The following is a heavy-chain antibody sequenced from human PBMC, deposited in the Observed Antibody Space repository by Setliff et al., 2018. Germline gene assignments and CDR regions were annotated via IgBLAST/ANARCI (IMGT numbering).Heavy chain of an antibody. CDR1: GGSISSSNW. J-gene: IGHJ3*02. CDR2: IYHSGST. Sequence: SETLSLTCAVSGGSISSSNWWSWVRQPPGKGLEWIGEIYHSGSTNYNPSLKSRATISVDKSKNQFSLKLSSVTAADTAVYYCARDKRNGATGAFDIWGQGTMVTVSS. V-gene: IGHV4-4*02. CDR3: ARDKRNGATGAFDI. D-gene: IGHD1-1*01.